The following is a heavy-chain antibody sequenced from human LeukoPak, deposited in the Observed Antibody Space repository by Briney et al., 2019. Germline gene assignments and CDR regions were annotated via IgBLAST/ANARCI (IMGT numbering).Heavy chain of an antibody. CDR2: IKEDGSEK. V-gene: IGHV3-7*01. J-gene: IGHJ3*01. Sequence: GGSLRLSCTASGFTFSRYWMSWVRQVPGKGPEFVANIKEDGSEKSYVDFVKGRFTISRDNVKNSVSLQMNRLRVEDTAVYYCARDPGYGEFDVWGQGIMVIVSS. CDR3: ARDPGYGEFDV. CDR1: GFTFSRYW. D-gene: IGHD4-17*01.